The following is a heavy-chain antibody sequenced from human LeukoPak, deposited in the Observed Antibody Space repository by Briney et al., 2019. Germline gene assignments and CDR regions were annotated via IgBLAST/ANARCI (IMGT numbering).Heavy chain of an antibody. CDR1: GFTFSVAA. V-gene: IGHV3-23*01. D-gene: IGHD1-26*01. J-gene: IGHJ4*02. Sequence: PGGSLRLSCAASGFTFSVAAMTWVRQAPDKGLEWVSTISGSGGGTYYADSVKGRFTISRDDSKNTLYLQMNRLRADDTAVYYCAKDLGRYRNNFFDYWGQGNLVTVSS. CDR2: ISGSGGGT. CDR3: AKDLGRYRNNFFDY.